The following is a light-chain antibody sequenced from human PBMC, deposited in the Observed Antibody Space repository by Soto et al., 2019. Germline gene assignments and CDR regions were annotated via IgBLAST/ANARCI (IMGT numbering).Light chain of an antibody. Sequence: DIQLTQSPSPLSASVGDRVAITCLASQSISTYLNWYQQKPGKAPKVLIYAASNLQSGVPPRFSGCGSRTDFTLTICSLQPEDVATYFCQQSYRISITFGQGTRIEV. CDR2: AAS. V-gene: IGKV1-39*01. CDR3: QQSYRISIT. J-gene: IGKJ5*01. CDR1: QSISTY.